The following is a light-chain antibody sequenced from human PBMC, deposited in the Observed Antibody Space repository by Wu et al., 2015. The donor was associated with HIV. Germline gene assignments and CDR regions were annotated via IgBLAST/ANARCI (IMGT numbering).Light chain of an antibody. CDR3: QQYGSSLRT. CDR2: GAS. Sequence: EIVLTQSPGTLSLSPGERATLSCRASQSVSSDYLAWYQQTPGQAPRLLIYGASRRATGIPDRFSGSGSGTDFTLTISRLEPEDFAVYYCQQYGSSLRTFGQGTKVEIK. J-gene: IGKJ1*01. V-gene: IGKV3-20*01. CDR1: QSVSSDY.